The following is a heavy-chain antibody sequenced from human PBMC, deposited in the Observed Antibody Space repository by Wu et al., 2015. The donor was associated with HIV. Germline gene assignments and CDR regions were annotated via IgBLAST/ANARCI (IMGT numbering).Heavy chain of an antibody. CDR3: AADSEWLLGIDYGMDV. V-gene: IGHV1-58*02. CDR2: IVVGSGNT. D-gene: IGHD3-3*01. CDR1: GFTFTSSA. Sequence: QMQLVQSGPEVKKPGTSVKVSCKASGFTFTSSAMQWVRQARGQRLEWIGWIVVGSGNTNYAQKFQERVTITRDMSTSTAYMELSSLRSEDTAVYYCAADSEWLLGIDYGMDVWGQGTTVTVSS. J-gene: IGHJ6*02.